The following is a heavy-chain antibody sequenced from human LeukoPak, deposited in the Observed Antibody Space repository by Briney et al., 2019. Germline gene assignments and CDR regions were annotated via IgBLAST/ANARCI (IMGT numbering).Heavy chain of an antibody. D-gene: IGHD2-8*01. CDR1: GFTFSSFG. Sequence: GGSLRLSCAASGFTFSSFGMHWVRQAPGKGLEWVTVISYDGSNKYYADSVKGRFTISRDSSKNILYLQMNSLRAEDTAVYYCAKDRCSNGIGCYYYYMDVWGKGTTVTISS. J-gene: IGHJ6*03. CDR2: ISYDGSNK. CDR3: AKDRCSNGIGCYYYYMDV. V-gene: IGHV3-30*18.